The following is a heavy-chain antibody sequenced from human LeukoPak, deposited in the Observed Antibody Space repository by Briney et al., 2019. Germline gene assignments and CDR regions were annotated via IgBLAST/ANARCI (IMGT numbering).Heavy chain of an antibody. J-gene: IGHJ4*02. CDR3: ARDSCGGGSCYPGY. Sequence: PSETLSLTCTVSGGSVSSGSYYWSWIRQPPGKGLEWIGYIYNSGSTNYNPSLKSRVTISVDTSKNQFSLKLSSVTAADTAVYYCARDSCGGGSCYPGYWGQGTLVTVSS. V-gene: IGHV4-61*01. D-gene: IGHD2-15*01. CDR2: IYNSGST. CDR1: GGSVSSGSYY.